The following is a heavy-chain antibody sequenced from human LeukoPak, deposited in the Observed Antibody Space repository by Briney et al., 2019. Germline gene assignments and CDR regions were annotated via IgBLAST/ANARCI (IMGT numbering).Heavy chain of an antibody. D-gene: IGHD6-13*01. V-gene: IGHV3-30-3*01. J-gene: IGHJ4*02. CDR1: GFTFSSYA. Sequence: GGSLRLSCAASGFTFSSYAMHWVRQALGKGLEWVAVILQDGSERHYIDSVKGRFTISRDNSRNTLYLEMNSLRAGDTAVYYCVREPGPGYFDYWGRGTLVTVSS. CDR2: ILQDGSER. CDR3: VREPGPGYFDY.